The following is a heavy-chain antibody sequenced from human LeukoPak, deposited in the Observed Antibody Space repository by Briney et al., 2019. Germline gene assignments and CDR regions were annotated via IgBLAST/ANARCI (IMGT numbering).Heavy chain of an antibody. D-gene: IGHD1-14*01. CDR3: TTFDIY. CDR2: ISYDGSNK. Sequence: GGSLRLSCAASGFTFSSYGMDWVRQAPGKGLEWVAVISYDGSNKYYADSVKGRFTISRDNSKNTLYLQMNSLKTEDTAVYYCTTFDIYWGQGTLVTVSS. J-gene: IGHJ4*02. CDR1: GFTFSSYG. V-gene: IGHV3-30*03.